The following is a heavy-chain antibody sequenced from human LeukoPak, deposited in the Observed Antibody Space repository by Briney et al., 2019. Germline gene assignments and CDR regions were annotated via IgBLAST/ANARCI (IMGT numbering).Heavy chain of an antibody. CDR1: GYTFTSYG. D-gene: IGHD1-26*01. CDR2: ISAYNGST. J-gene: IGHJ5*02. Sequence: GALVKVSCKASGYTFTSYGISWVRQAPGQGLEWMGWISAYNGSTNYAQKLQGRVTMTTDTSTSTAYMELRSLRSDDTAVYYCARDRELHWFDPWGQGTLVTVSS. CDR3: ARDRELHWFDP. V-gene: IGHV1-18*01.